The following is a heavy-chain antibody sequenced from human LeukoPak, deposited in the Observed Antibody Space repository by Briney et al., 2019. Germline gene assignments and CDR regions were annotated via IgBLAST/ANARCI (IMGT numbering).Heavy chain of an antibody. V-gene: IGHV1-18*01. CDR2: ISAYNGNT. Sequence: ASVKVSCKASGYTFTSYGVSWVRQAPGQGLEWMGWISAYNGNTNSAQKFQGRVTMTRNTSISTAYMELSSLRSEDTAVYYCARGSRRPRGYCSGGSCGRYYFDYWGQGTLVTVSS. CDR3: ARGSRRPRGYCSGGSCGRYYFDY. CDR1: GYTFTSYG. D-gene: IGHD2-15*01. J-gene: IGHJ4*02.